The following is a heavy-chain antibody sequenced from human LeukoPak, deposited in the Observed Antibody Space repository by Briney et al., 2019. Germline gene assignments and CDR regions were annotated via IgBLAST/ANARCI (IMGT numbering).Heavy chain of an antibody. CDR1: GFTIGDDA. J-gene: IGHJ3*02. CDR3: TRDLPYGSGSYYRDAFDI. Sequence: GGSLRLSCTASGFTIGDDAMSWVRQAPGKGLEWVGFIRSKAYGGTTEYAASVKGRFTISRDDSKSIAYLQMNSLKTEDTAVYYCTRDLPYGSGSYYRDAFDIWGQGTMVTVSS. CDR2: IRSKAYGGTT. D-gene: IGHD3-10*01. V-gene: IGHV3-49*04.